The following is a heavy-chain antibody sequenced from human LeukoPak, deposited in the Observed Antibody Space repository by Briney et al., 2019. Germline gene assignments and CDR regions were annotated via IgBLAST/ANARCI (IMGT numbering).Heavy chain of an antibody. V-gene: IGHV1-2*02. CDR2: INPNSGGT. J-gene: IGHJ5*02. CDR1: GGTFSSYA. Sequence: ASVKVSCKASGGTFSSYAISWVRQAPGQGLEWMGWINPNSGGTNYAQKFQGRVTMTRDTSISTAYMELSRLRSDDTAVYYCARDREIVVVPAAPNWFDPWGQGTLVTVSS. CDR3: ARDREIVVVPAAPNWFDP. D-gene: IGHD2-2*01.